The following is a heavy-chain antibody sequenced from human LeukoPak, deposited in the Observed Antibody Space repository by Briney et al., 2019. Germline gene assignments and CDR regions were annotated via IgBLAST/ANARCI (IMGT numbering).Heavy chain of an antibody. CDR2: ISGSGGST. J-gene: IGHJ4*02. V-gene: IGHV3-23*01. CDR3: ATYRQVLLPFES. CDR1: GFTFSSYA. D-gene: IGHD2-8*02. Sequence: GGSLRLSCAASGFTFSSYAMSWVRQAPGKGLEWVSAISGSGGSTYYADSVKGRFTIFRDNSKSTLTLQMNSLRAEDTAIYYCATYRQVLLPFESWGQGTLVTVSS.